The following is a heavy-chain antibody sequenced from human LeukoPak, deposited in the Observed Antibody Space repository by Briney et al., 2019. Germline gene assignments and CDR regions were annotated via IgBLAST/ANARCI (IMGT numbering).Heavy chain of an antibody. Sequence: AASVTVSCKASGYTFTGYYMHWVRQAPGQGLEGMGWINPNSGGTNYAQTFQGRDTITRDTSISTAYMELSRLRSDDTAVYYCARGDSITMIVVVIHDYWGQGTLVTVSS. J-gene: IGHJ4*02. CDR2: INPNSGGT. V-gene: IGHV1-2*02. CDR3: ARGDSITMIVVVIHDY. D-gene: IGHD3-22*01. CDR1: GYTFTGYY.